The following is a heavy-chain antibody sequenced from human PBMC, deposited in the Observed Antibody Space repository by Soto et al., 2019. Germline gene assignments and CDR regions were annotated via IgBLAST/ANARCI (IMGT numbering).Heavy chain of an antibody. CDR3: ARGAVVSLVRGVMGGNWFDP. Sequence: QVQLQESGPGLVRPSQTLSLTCTVSGASNLCLDYYWTWIRQRPGKGLEWIGPIYHTGATYYNPSFEGRVVMSVDTSNIQFSMKLSAVTAADTAVFCCARGAVVSLVRGVMGGNWFDPWGQGTLVTVSS. CDR2: IYHTGAT. CDR1: GASNLCLDYY. J-gene: IGHJ5*02. V-gene: IGHV4-30-4*01. D-gene: IGHD3-10*01.